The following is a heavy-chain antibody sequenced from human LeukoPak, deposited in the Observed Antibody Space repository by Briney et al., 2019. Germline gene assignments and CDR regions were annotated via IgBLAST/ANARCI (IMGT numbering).Heavy chain of an antibody. CDR2: IKQDGSEK. CDR1: GFTFSSYC. D-gene: IGHD3-3*01. Sequence: RGSLRLSCAASGFTFSSYCMSWVRQAPGKGLEWVANIKQDGSEKYYVDSVKGRFTISRDNAKNSLYLQMNSLRAEDTAVYYCARDDYDFWSGYPNDAFDIWGQGTMVTVSS. CDR3: ARDDYDFWSGYPNDAFDI. V-gene: IGHV3-7*01. J-gene: IGHJ3*02.